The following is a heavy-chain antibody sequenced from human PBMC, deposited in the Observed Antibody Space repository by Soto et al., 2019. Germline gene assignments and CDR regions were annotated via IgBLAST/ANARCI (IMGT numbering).Heavy chain of an antibody. CDR2: SNAGNGNT. J-gene: IGHJ4*02. V-gene: IGHV1-3*05. Sequence: QVQLVQSGAEEKKPGASVKVSCKASGYTFTNYAIHWVRQAPGQRLEWMGWSNAGNGNTRYSQKYQGRVTITRDTSAGTADMELSSLGSEDTALYYCARDEGYSDSSGYYDYWGQGTLVTVSS. CDR1: GYTFTNYA. CDR3: ARDEGYSDSSGYYDY. D-gene: IGHD3-22*01.